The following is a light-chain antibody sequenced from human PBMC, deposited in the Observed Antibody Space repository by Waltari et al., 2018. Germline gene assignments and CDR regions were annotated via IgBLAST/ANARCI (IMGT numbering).Light chain of an antibody. J-gene: IGKJ5*01. Sequence: DIQMTQSPSSLSASVGDRVTITCQASQNIKNYLNWYHQKPGKAPKFLIYDASNLETGVPSRFSGSGAGTDFTFTIITLQPEDLGTYYCQHYDNVPGSAFGQGTRLEIK. CDR2: DAS. CDR1: QNIKNY. V-gene: IGKV1-33*01. CDR3: QHYDNVPGSA.